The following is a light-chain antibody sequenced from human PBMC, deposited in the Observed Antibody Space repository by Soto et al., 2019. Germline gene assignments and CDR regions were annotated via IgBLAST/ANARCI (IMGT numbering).Light chain of an antibody. CDR2: DVS. V-gene: IGLV2-14*03. J-gene: IGLJ2*01. Sequence: QSALTQPASVSGSPGQSITISCTGTSSDIGGYNYVSWYQQHPGKAPKLMIYDVSNRPSGVSNRFSGSKSGNTASLTISGLQAEDEADYYRSSYTSSSTLGVLFGGGTKVTVL. CDR3: SSYTSSSTLGVL. CDR1: SSDIGGYNY.